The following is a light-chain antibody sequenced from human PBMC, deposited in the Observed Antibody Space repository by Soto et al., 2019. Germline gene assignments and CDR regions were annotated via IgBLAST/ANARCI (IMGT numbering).Light chain of an antibody. V-gene: IGKV3-15*01. J-gene: IGKJ1*01. CDR1: QSISTK. Sequence: EIVMTQSPATLSVSPGEGATLSCRASQSISTKLAWYQQKPGQAPRLLIYAASTRATGVPARFSGSGSVTDFTLTISSLQSEDFAVYYCQHFNDWRWTFGQGTKVEIK. CDR3: QHFNDWRWT. CDR2: AAS.